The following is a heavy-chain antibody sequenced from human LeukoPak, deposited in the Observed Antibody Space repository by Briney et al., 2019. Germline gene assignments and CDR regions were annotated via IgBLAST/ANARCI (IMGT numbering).Heavy chain of an antibody. J-gene: IGHJ6*03. CDR3: TMDREVVGPTPNSYYMAV. CDR2: TKHGFHGGTT. V-gene: IGHV3-15*01. D-gene: IGHD1-26*01. CDR1: GFTFGDYG. Sequence: KPGGSLRLSCTASGFTFGDYGMSWVRQAPGKGLEWVARTKHGFHGGTTDYAAPVQGRFTISREDSTNTLYLQMSGLKTDDTAVYYCTMDREVVGPTPNSYYMAVWGKGTTVTISS.